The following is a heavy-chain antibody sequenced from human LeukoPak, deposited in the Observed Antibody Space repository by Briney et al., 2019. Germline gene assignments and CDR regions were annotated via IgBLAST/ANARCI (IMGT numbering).Heavy chain of an antibody. CDR1: GYTFTGYY. Sequence: SVKVSCKASGYTFTGYYMHWVRQAPGQGLERMGGIIPIFGTANYAQKFQGRVTITADESTSTAYMELSSLRSEDTAVYYCARVSYDILTGPEYYYYMDVWGKGTTVTISS. CDR3: ARVSYDILTGPEYYYYMDV. V-gene: IGHV1-69*13. D-gene: IGHD3-9*01. J-gene: IGHJ6*03. CDR2: IIPIFGTA.